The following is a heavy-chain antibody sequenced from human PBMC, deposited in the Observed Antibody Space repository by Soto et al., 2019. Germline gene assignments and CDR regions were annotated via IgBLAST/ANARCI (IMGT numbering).Heavy chain of an antibody. Sequence: SETLSLTCAVYGGSFSGYYWSWIRQPPGKGLEWIGEINHSGSTNYNPSLKSRVTISVDTSKNQFSLKLSSVTAADTAVYYCARTMIVVVPYYFDYWGQGTLVTVSS. CDR1: GGSFSGYY. D-gene: IGHD3-22*01. CDR3: ARTMIVVVPYYFDY. CDR2: INHSGST. V-gene: IGHV4-34*01. J-gene: IGHJ4*02.